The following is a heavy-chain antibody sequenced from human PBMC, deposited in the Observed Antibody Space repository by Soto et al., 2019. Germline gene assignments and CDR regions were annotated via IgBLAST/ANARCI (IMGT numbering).Heavy chain of an antibody. CDR3: AKGPRGGSSWYFYYLDY. J-gene: IGHJ4*02. Sequence: GGSLRLSCAASGFTFSAYAMTWVRQAPGKGLEWVSAISDNGGSTYYADSVKGRFTISRDNSKSTLYLQMNSLRADDTAVYYCAKGPRGGSSWYFYYLDYWGQGTLVTVSS. CDR1: GFTFSAYA. V-gene: IGHV3-23*01. CDR2: ISDNGGST. D-gene: IGHD6-13*01.